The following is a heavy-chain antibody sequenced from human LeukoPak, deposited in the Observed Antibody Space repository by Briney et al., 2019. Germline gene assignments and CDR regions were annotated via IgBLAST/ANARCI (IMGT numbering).Heavy chain of an antibody. V-gene: IGHV3-21*01. CDR1: GFTISSYS. J-gene: IGHJ6*02. CDR3: ARDESRFGMDV. CDR2: ISSSSSYI. Sequence: GGSLRLSCAASGFTISSYSMNWVRQAPGKGLEWVSSISSSSSYIYYADSVKGRFTISRDNAKNSLYLQMNSLRAEDTAVYYCARDESRFGMDVWGQGTTVTVSS.